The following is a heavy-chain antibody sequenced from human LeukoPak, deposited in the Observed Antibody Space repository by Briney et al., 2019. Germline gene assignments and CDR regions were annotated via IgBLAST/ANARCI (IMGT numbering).Heavy chain of an antibody. V-gene: IGHV1-2*02. J-gene: IGHJ5*01. CDR3: ARVLGIRFGDVVDWFDF. CDR1: GYTFTGYY. CDR2: INPNSGDI. D-gene: IGHD3-10*01. Sequence: ASVKVSCKASGYTFTGYYIHWVRQAPGQGPVWMGWINPNSGDIKYAQKFEGRVAMTRDTSINTAFMELRSLTSEDTAVDYCARVLGIRFGDVVDWFDFWGQGTLVTISS.